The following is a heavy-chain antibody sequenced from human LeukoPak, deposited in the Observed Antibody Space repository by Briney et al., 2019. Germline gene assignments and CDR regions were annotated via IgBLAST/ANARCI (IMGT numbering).Heavy chain of an antibody. Sequence: GGSLRLSCAASGFTFSSYEMNWVRQAPGKGLEWVSYISSSGSTIYYADSVKGRFTISRDDSKNTLYLQMNSLKTEDTAVYYCTTDHQTTVSPYYYYYYMDVWGKGTTVTVSS. D-gene: IGHD4-11*01. CDR2: ISSSGSTI. V-gene: IGHV3-48*03. CDR3: TTDHQTTVSPYYYYYYMDV. CDR1: GFTFSSYE. J-gene: IGHJ6*03.